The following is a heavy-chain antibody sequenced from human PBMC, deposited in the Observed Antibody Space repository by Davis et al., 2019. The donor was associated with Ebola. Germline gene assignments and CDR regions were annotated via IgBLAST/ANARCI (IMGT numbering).Heavy chain of an antibody. V-gene: IGHV1-69*13. CDR3: ARGRSPPYGDYFWFDP. CDR1: GGTFSSYA. CDR2: IIPIFGTA. Sequence: SVKVSCKASGGTFSSYAISWVRQAPGQGLEWMGGIIPIFGTANYAQKFQGRVTITADESTSTAYMELSSLRSEDTAVYYCARGRSPPYGDYFWFDPWGQGTLVTVSS. J-gene: IGHJ5*02. D-gene: IGHD4-17*01.